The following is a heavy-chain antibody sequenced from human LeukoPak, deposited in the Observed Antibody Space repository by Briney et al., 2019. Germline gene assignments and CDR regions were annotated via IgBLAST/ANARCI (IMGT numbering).Heavy chain of an antibody. CDR1: GGSISSSSYY. J-gene: IGHJ4*02. D-gene: IGHD3-10*01. V-gene: IGHV4-39*01. CDR2: IYYSGST. CDR3: ARLRWFGEFDY. Sequence: SETLSLTCIVSGGSISSSSYYWGWIRQPPGKGLEWIGSIYYSGSTYYNPSLKSRVTISVDTSKNQFSLKLSSVTAADTAVYYCARLRWFGEFDYWGQGTLVTVSS.